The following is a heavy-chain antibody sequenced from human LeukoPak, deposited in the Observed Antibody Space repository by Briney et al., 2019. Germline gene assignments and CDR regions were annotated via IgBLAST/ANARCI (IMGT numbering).Heavy chain of an antibody. Sequence: GGSLRLSCTASGFIFRDHAMSWFRQAPGKGLEWVGFIRTRAYSETTEHAASVKGRFTISRDDSNDIAYPQMNSLKTEDTAVYYCSRNSGTLTGWPFDIWGQGTMVTVSS. CDR3: SRNSGTLTGWPFDI. CDR2: IRTRAYSETT. D-gene: IGHD5-12*01. J-gene: IGHJ3*02. CDR1: GFIFRDHA. V-gene: IGHV3-49*03.